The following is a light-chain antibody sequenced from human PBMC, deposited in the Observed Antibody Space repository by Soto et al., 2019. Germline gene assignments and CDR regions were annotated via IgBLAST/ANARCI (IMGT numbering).Light chain of an antibody. CDR2: DVS. Sequence: QSVLTQPASVSGSPGQSITISCTGTSSDGGGYNYVSWYQQHPGKAPKLMIYDVSNRPSGVSNRFSGSKSGNTASLTISGLQAEDEADYYCSSYTSSSTLVVFGGGTKRTVL. CDR1: SSDGGGYNY. V-gene: IGLV2-14*01. J-gene: IGLJ2*01. CDR3: SSYTSSSTLVV.